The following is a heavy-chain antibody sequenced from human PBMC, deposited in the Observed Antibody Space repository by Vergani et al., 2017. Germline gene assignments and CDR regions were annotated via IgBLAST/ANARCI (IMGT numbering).Heavy chain of an antibody. CDR3: ATKSCGTPGCQIGYFRE. CDR1: GYTFTNYG. J-gene: IGHJ1*01. V-gene: IGHV1-18*01. D-gene: IGHD1-1*01. Sequence: QVQLVQSGAEVKKPGASVKVSCKASGYTFTNYGINWVRQAPGQGLEWMGWISAYNGNTNYAQKLQGRVTMTTDTSTSTAYMELRSLRSDDTAVYYCATKSCGTPGCQIGYFREWGQGTLVTVSS. CDR2: ISAYNGNT.